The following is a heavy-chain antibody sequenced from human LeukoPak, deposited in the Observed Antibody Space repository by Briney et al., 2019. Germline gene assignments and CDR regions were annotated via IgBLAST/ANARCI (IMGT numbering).Heavy chain of an antibody. CDR3: ARDRYGSGSYLDY. D-gene: IGHD3-10*01. CDR2: IYYSGST. Sequence: PSETLSLTCTVSGRSISSYYWSSIRQPPGKGLGWIGYIYYSGSTNYNPSLKGRVTISVDTSKNQFSLKLSSVTAADTAVYYCARDRYGSGSYLDYWGQGTLVTVSS. J-gene: IGHJ4*02. CDR1: GRSISSYY. V-gene: IGHV4-59*01.